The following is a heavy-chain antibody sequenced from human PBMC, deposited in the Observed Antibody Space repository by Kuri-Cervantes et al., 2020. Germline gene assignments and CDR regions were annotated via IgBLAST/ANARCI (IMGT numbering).Heavy chain of an antibody. V-gene: IGHV4-59*01. Sequence: SETLSLTCTVSGGSISSYYWSWIRQPPGKGLEWIGYIYYSGSTNYNPSLKSRVTISVDTSKNQFSLKLSSVTAADTAVYYCAGERRYYDSSGYYPLFDYWGQGPRSPSPQ. CDR3: AGERRYYDSSGYYPLFDY. CDR2: IYYSGST. D-gene: IGHD3-22*01. CDR1: GGSISSYY. J-gene: IGHJ4*02.